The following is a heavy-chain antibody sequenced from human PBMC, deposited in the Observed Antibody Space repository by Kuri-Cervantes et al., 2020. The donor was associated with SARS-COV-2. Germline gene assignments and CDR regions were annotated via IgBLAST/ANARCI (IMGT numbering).Heavy chain of an antibody. J-gene: IGHJ4*02. CDR3: ARGPITLGYCSSTSCPLGGGY. V-gene: IGHV4-4*07. CDR1: GDSGSISSYY. D-gene: IGHD2-2*01. CDR2: IHTSGSS. Sequence: ESLKISCSVSGDSGSISSYYWSWIRQPAGKGLEWIGRIHTSGSSNYNPSLRSRVTISVDTSKNQFSLKLSSVTAADTAVYYCARGPITLGYCSSTSCPLGGGYWGQGTLVTVSS.